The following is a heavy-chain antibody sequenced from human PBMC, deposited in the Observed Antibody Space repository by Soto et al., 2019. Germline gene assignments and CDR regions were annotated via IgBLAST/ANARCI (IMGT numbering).Heavy chain of an antibody. V-gene: IGHV3-13*01. CDR1: GFTLSTYD. Sequence: EVQLVESGGGLVQPGGSLRLSCAASGFTLSTYDMHWVRQGTGKGLEWVAALSYAGDTYYPGSVKGRFTVSRESAKNSLYLQMNSLPAGDTAVYYCAKGPHSESGYYYMDAWGKGTTVTVSS. D-gene: IGHD3-10*01. CDR2: LSYAGDT. J-gene: IGHJ6*03. CDR3: AKGPHSESGYYYMDA.